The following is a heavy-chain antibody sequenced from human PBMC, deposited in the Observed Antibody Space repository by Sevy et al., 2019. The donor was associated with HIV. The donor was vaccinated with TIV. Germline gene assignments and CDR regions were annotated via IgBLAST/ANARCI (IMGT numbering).Heavy chain of an antibody. CDR1: GFTFSSYS. Sequence: GGSLRLSCAASGFTFSSYSMNWVRQAPGKGLEWVSSISSSSSYIYYADSVKGRFTISRDSAKNSLYLQMNSLRAEDTAVYYCARDPGIVGALDYWGQGTLVTVSS. CDR3: ARDPGIVGALDY. CDR2: ISSSSSYI. J-gene: IGHJ4*02. D-gene: IGHD1-26*01. V-gene: IGHV3-21*01.